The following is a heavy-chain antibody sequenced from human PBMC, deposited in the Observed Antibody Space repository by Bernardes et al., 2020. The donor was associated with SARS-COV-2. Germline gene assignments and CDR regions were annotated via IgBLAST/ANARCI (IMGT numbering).Heavy chain of an antibody. CDR2: FYDGGST. Sequence: SEPLSLTCTVSGGSISNSYNYWGWLLQPPGKGLEWIGSFYDGGSTYYNPSLESRVSILLDTPKNQFSLKLSSVTAADTAVYYCARNRYFDQWGQGTLVTVSS. V-gene: IGHV4-39*07. CDR1: GGSISNSYNY. J-gene: IGHJ4*02. CDR3: ARNRYFDQ.